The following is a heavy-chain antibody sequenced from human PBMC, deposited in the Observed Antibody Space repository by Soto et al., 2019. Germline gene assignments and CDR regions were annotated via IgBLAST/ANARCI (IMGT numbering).Heavy chain of an antibody. D-gene: IGHD6-6*01. CDR1: GFNFRRYG. J-gene: IGHJ4*02. CDR2: ISYDGYNK. Sequence: GGSLRLSCAASGFNFRRYGMHWVRQAPGKGLEWVAVISYDGYNKYYADSVTGRFTISRDNSKNTLSLQMTALRVEDSSVYYCTKSSGGSSSVGMDYWGPGTLVTVSS. V-gene: IGHV3-30*18. CDR3: TKSSGGSSSVGMDY.